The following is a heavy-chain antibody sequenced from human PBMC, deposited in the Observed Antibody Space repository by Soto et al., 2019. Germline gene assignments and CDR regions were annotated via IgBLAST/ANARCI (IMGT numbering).Heavy chain of an antibody. CDR2: ISYSVDKT. D-gene: IGHD1-7*01. CDR3: VRRAITATTKWGAFDI. V-gene: IGHV3-23*01. CDR1: DFTFSNYV. J-gene: IGHJ3*02. Sequence: GGSLRLSCAASDFTFSNYVMNWVRQAPGKGLEWVATISYSVDKTHYADSVRGRFTISRDNSKNTLSLQMNSLRAEDAAVYYCVRRAITATTKWGAFDIWGQGXMVTV.